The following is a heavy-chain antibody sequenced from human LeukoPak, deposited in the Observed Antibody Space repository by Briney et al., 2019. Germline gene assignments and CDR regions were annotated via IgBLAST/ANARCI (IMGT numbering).Heavy chain of an antibody. V-gene: IGHV3-7*01. CDR3: ARNPEYSSSYNWFDP. D-gene: IGHD6-6*01. CDR1: GFTFSSYW. J-gene: IGHJ5*02. Sequence: GGSLRLSCAPSGFTFSSYWMSWVRRAPGKGLEWVANIKQDGSEKYYVDSVKGRFTISRDNAKNSLYLQMNSLRADDTAVYYCARNPEYSSSYNWFDPWGQGTLVTVSS. CDR2: IKQDGSEK.